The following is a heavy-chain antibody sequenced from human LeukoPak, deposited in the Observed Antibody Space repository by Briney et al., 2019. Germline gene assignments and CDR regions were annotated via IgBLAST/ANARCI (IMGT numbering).Heavy chain of an antibody. CDR1: GYSISSGYY. CDR2: IYHSGST. Sequence: TETLSLTCTVSGYSISSGYYWGWIRQPPGKGLEWIGSIYHSGSTYYNPSLKSRVTISVDTSKNHFSLNLTSVTAADTAVYYCARWNYDSSGYLDYWGQGTLVTVSS. J-gene: IGHJ4*02. V-gene: IGHV4-38-2*02. D-gene: IGHD3-22*01. CDR3: ARWNYDSSGYLDY.